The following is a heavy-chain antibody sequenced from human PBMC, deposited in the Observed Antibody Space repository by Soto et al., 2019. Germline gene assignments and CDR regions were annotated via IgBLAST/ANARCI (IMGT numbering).Heavy chain of an antibody. CDR2: IVVGSEKT. CDR3: AATIDCGSYDFGGYPS. CDR1: GFTFRSSA. Sequence: SVKVSCKGSGFTFRSSAVQWVRQARVQGLEWIGWIVVGSEKTNYAQKFQERVTIRRDMSTSTAYMELSSLRSKDTAVYYCAATIDCGSYDFGGYPSWGQGTLVTAPQ. J-gene: IGHJ4*02. D-gene: IGHD3-22*01. V-gene: IGHV1-58*01.